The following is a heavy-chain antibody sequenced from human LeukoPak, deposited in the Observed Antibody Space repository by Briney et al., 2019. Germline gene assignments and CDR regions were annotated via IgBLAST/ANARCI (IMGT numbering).Heavy chain of an antibody. J-gene: IGHJ4*02. CDR1: GFTFSSYG. V-gene: IGHV3-33*01. CDR2: IWYDGSSK. Sequence: GGSLRLSCAASGFTFSSYGMHWVRQAPGKGLEWVAVIWYDGSSKYYADSVKGRFTISRDNSKNTLYLQMNSLRAEDTAVYYCARDLGVYASTPDYWGQGTTVTVSS. D-gene: IGHD2-8*01. CDR3: ARDLGVYASTPDY.